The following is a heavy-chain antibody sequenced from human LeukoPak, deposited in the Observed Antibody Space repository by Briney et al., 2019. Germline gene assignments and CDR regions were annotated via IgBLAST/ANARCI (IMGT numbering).Heavy chain of an antibody. J-gene: IGHJ5*02. CDR2: IYHSGST. CDR3: ARAHSSEWFDP. V-gene: IGHV4-30-2*01. CDR1: GGSISSGGYS. Sequence: SETLSLTCAVSGGSISSGGYSWSWIRQPPGKGLEWIGYIYHSGSTYYNPSLKSRATISVDRSKNQFSLKLSSVTAADTAVYYCARAHSSEWFDPWGQGTLVTVSS.